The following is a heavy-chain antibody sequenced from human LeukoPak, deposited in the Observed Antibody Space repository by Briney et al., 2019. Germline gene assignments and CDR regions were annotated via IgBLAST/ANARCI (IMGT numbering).Heavy chain of an antibody. CDR1: GFTFNRYG. V-gene: IGHV3-23*01. Sequence: PGGSLRLSCAASGFTFNRYGMSWVRQAPGKGLDWVSAITGSGRSTYYADSVKGRFTISRDNSKNTLYLQMNSLRAEDTAVYYCARTYTAILRSGFYYMDVWGKGTTVTVSS. J-gene: IGHJ6*03. D-gene: IGHD5-18*01. CDR2: ITGSGRST. CDR3: ARTYTAILRSGFYYMDV.